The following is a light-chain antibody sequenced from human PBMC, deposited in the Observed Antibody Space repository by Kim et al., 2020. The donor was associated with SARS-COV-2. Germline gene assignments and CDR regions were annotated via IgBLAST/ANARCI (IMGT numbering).Light chain of an antibody. J-gene: IGLJ1*01. CDR2: EVS. Sequence: QSALTQPASVSWSPGQSITISCTGTTSDFGGYNYVSWYQQHPGKAPKLMIYEVSDRPPGVSNRFSGSKSGNTASLTISGLQAEDEADYYCSSYTSTSTLVFGAGTKVTVL. CDR1: TSDFGGYNY. V-gene: IGLV2-14*01. CDR3: SSYTSTSTLV.